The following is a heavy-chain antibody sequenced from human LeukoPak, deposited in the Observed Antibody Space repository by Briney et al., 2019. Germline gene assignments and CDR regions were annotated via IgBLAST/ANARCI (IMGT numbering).Heavy chain of an antibody. CDR3: ARQVATKGEWAFDV. J-gene: IGHJ3*01. V-gene: IGHV4-38-2*02. CDR2: IRHDGHT. CDR1: GYFSTNYY. Sequence: SETLSLTCTVSGYFSTNYYWAWTRQPPGKGLEWIASIRHDGHTYYNASLKSQVTMSIDMSRNQFSLRLNSLTAADTAVYYCARQVATKGEWAFDVWGQGTMVTVSS. D-gene: IGHD5-12*01.